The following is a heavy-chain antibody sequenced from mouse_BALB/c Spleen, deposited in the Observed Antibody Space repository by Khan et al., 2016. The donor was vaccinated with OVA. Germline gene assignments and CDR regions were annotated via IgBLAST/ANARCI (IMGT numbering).Heavy chain of an antibody. V-gene: IGHV4-1*02. CDR1: GFDFSGYW. CDR2: INPDGSTI. J-gene: IGHJ3*01. D-gene: IGHD4-1*01. Sequence: EVKLLESGGGLVQPGGSLKLSCAASGFDFSGYWMSWVRQAPGKGLEWIGEINPDGSTINYTPSLKDKFIIPRDNAKNTLYLQMSKVGSEDTALYYCATNWDVGFAYWGQGTLVTVSA. CDR3: ATNWDVGFAY.